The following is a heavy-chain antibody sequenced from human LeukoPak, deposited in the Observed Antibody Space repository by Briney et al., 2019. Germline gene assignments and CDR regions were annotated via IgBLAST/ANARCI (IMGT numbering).Heavy chain of an antibody. Sequence: GASVKVSCKASGYTFTSYVINWVRQATGQGLEWMGWMNPNSGNTGYAQKFQGRVTMTRNTSISTAYMELSSLRSEDTAVYYCARASLGSGYYYDYFDYWGQGTLVTVSS. J-gene: IGHJ4*02. CDR1: GYTFTSYV. D-gene: IGHD3-22*01. CDR3: ARASLGSGYYYDYFDY. V-gene: IGHV1-8*01. CDR2: MNPNSGNT.